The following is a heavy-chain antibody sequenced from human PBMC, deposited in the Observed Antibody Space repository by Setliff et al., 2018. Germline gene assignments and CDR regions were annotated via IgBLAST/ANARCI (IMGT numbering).Heavy chain of an antibody. CDR2: IYHSGST. Sequence: SETLSLTCAVSGYSISSGYYWGWIRQPPGKGLEWIGSIYHSGSTYYNPSLKSRVTISVDTSKNTFSLKLSSVTAADTAVNYCARQASLYYYYRSGYYDYWGQGTLVTVSS. CDR3: ARQASLYYYYRSGYYDY. V-gene: IGHV4-38-2*01. J-gene: IGHJ4*02. CDR1: GYSISSGYY. D-gene: IGHD3-22*01.